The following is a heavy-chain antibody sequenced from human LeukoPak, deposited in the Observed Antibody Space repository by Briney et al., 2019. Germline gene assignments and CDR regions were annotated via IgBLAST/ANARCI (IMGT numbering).Heavy chain of an antibody. CDR3: AREGLRLGALSLYIDS. V-gene: IGHV3-66*01. CDR1: GFTVSSNY. D-gene: IGHD3-16*02. Sequence: GGSLRLSCAASGFTVSSNYMSWVRQAPGKGLEWVSIIYSDGSTYYRDSVKGRFTISRDNSKNTLHLQMNSLRHEVTAVYYCAREGLRLGALSLYIDSWGQGTLVTVSS. CDR2: IYSDGST. J-gene: IGHJ4*02.